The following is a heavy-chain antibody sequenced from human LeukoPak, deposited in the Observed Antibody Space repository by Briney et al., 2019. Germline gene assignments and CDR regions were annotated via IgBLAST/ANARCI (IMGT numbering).Heavy chain of an antibody. J-gene: IGHJ6*03. D-gene: IGHD6-19*01. CDR1: GGSISNYY. V-gene: IGHV4-59*01. CDR3: ARAPGSAYYPYYYMDV. CDR2: IYYTGST. Sequence: PSETLSLTCTVSGGSISNYYWSWIRQPPGKGLEWIGCIYYTGSTNYNPSLKSRVTISVDTSKNQFSLNLNSVTAADTAEYYCARAPGSAYYPYYYMDVWGKGTTVTVSS.